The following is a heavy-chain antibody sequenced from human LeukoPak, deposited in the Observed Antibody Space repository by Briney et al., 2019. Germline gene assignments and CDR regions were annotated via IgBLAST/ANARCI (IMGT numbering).Heavy chain of an antibody. CDR3: ARSYYYDSSGFVGGRFDP. J-gene: IGHJ5*02. D-gene: IGHD3-22*01. CDR2: IYHSGST. CDR1: GGSISSGGYS. Sequence: SETLSLTCAVSGGSISSGGYSWSWIRQPPGKGLEWIGYIYHSGSTYYNPSLKSRVTISVDRSKNQFSPKLSSVTAADTAVYCCARSYYYDSSGFVGGRFDPWGQGTLVTVSS. V-gene: IGHV4-30-2*01.